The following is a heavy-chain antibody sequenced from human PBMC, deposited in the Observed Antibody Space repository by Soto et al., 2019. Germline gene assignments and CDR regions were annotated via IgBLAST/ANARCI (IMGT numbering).Heavy chain of an antibody. CDR3: ARDWRLMPRI. J-gene: IGHJ3*02. Sequence: SETLSLTCTVSGGSISSGGYYWSWIRQHPGKGLEWIGYIYYSGSTYYNPSLKSRVTISVDTSKNQFSLKLSSVTAADTAVYYCARDWRLMPRIWGQGTMVTVSS. CDR2: IYYSGST. V-gene: IGHV4-31*03. D-gene: IGHD3-16*01. CDR1: GGSISSGGYY.